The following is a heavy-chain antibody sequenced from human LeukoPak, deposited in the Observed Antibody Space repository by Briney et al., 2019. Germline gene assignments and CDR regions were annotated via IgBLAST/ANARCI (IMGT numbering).Heavy chain of an antibody. CDR1: GFTFSSYW. J-gene: IGHJ4*02. V-gene: IGHV3-7*04. CDR2: IKQDGSEK. D-gene: IGHD2/OR15-2a*01. Sequence: GGSLRLSCAASGFTFSSYWMSWVRQAPGKGLEGVANIKQDGSEKYYVDSVKGRFTISRDNAKNSLYLQMNSLSAEDTAVYYCARVEYGESIDYWGQGTLVTVSS. CDR3: ARVEYGESIDY.